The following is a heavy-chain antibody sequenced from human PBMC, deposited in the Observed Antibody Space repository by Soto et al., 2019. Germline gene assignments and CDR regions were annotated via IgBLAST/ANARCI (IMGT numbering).Heavy chain of an antibody. V-gene: IGHV3-13*01. J-gene: IGHJ6*02. CDR2: IGTAGDT. D-gene: IGHD6-6*01. CDR1: GFTFSSYD. Sequence: EVQLVESGGGLVQPGGSLRLSCAASGFTFSSYDMHWVRQATGKGLEWVSAIGTAGDTYYPGSVKGRFTISRDNAKNSLYLQMNSLRDGDTAVYYCARDMYSSSSANRMDVWGQGTTLTVSS. CDR3: ARDMYSSSSANRMDV.